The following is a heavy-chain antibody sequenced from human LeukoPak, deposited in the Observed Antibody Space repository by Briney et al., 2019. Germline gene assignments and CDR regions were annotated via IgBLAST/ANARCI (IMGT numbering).Heavy chain of an antibody. Sequence: GGSLRLSCAASGFTFSSYGMHWVRQAPGKGLEWVSTISGSGGSTYYADSVKGRFTISRDNSKNTLYLQMNSLRAEDTAVYYCAKGGPFGVLTPYYFDYWGQGTLVTVSS. V-gene: IGHV3-23*01. D-gene: IGHD3-3*01. CDR3: AKGGPFGVLTPYYFDY. J-gene: IGHJ4*02. CDR2: ISGSGGST. CDR1: GFTFSSYG.